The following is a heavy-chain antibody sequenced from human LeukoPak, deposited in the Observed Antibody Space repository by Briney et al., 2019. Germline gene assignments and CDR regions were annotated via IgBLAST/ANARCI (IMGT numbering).Heavy chain of an antibody. Sequence: GGSLRLSCAASGFAFSSYKIHWVRQAPGKGLEWVSYISTSGSIINYADSVKGRFTISRDNAKNSLYLQMNSLTAEDTALYYCARGRIYFDYWGQGTLVTVSS. CDR2: ISTSGSII. CDR3: ARGRIYFDY. V-gene: IGHV3-48*03. CDR1: GFAFSSYK. J-gene: IGHJ4*02.